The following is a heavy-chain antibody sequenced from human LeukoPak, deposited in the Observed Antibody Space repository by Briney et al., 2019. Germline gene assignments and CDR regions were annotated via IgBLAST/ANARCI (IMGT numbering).Heavy chain of an antibody. V-gene: IGHV3-7*01. D-gene: IGHD5/OR15-5a*01. Sequence: GGSLRLSCTASGFTFSNYWINWFRQAPGKGLEWVANIKRDGSERYYVDSVRGRFTISRDNAKNSLYLQMNNLRVEDTAVYYCEGGVTWGQGSMVTVSP. CDR3: EGGVT. CDR2: IKRDGSER. J-gene: IGHJ3*01. CDR1: GFTFSNYW.